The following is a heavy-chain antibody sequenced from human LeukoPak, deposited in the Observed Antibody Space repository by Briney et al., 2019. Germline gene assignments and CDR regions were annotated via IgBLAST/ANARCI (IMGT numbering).Heavy chain of an antibody. CDR1: GGTFSSYA. CDR3: ARAPNDYGDALFDY. V-gene: IGHV1-69*05. J-gene: IGHJ4*02. Sequence: SVKASCKASGGTFSSYAFSWVRQAPGQGLEWMGGIIPIFGTANYAQKFQGRVTITTDESTSTAYMELSSLRSEDTAVYYCARAPNDYGDALFDYWGQGTLVTVSS. D-gene: IGHD4-17*01. CDR2: IIPIFGTA.